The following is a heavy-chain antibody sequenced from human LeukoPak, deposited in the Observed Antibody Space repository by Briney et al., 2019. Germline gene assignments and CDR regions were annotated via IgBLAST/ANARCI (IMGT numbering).Heavy chain of an antibody. J-gene: IGHJ4*02. Sequence: SETLSLTCNVSGGSISSNYWSWIRQPAGRGLEWLGRIYASGSTNYNPSLKSRVTMSVDTSRNQFSLKMNSVTAADTAVYYCARDYPPADYWGQGTLVTVSS. CDR3: ARDYPPADY. V-gene: IGHV4-4*07. CDR1: GGSISSNY. CDR2: IYASGST.